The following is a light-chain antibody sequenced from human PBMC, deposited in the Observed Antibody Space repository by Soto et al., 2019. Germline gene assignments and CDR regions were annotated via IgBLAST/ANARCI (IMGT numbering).Light chain of an antibody. V-gene: IGLV2-8*01. CDR1: SSDVGGYNY. CDR3: SSYAGSIYVV. Sequence: QSALTQPPSASGSPGQSVTISCTGTSSDVGGYNYVSWYQRHPGKAPKLMIYEVSKRPSGVPDRFSGSKSGNTASLTVSGLQAEDEADYYCSSYAGSIYVVFGGGTKLTVL. CDR2: EVS. J-gene: IGLJ2*01.